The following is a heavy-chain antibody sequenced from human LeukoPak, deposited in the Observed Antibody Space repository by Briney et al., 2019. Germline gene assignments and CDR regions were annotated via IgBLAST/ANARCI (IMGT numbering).Heavy chain of an antibody. J-gene: IGHJ6*03. D-gene: IGHD6-6*01. CDR3: ARGLRRGAARPDYYYYYMDV. V-gene: IGHV1-8*01. Sequence: GASVKVSCKASGYTFTSYDINWVRQATGQGLEWMGWMNPNSGNTGYAQKFQGRVTMTRNTSISTAYMELSSLRSEDTAVYYCARGLRRGAARPDYYYYYMDVWGKGTTVTVSS. CDR2: MNPNSGNT. CDR1: GYTFTSYD.